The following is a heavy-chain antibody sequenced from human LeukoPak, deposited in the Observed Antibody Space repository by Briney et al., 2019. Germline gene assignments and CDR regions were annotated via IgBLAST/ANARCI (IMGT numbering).Heavy chain of an antibody. Sequence: GGSLRLSCAASGFTFSDHYMDWVRQAPGKGLEWVSAVIPSGGSTYYADSVKGRFTISRDNSKNTLYLLMNSLRAEDTAVYYCARTRWSSSWYYFDSWGQGTLVTVSS. J-gene: IGHJ4*02. CDR2: VIPSGGST. CDR3: ARTRWSSSWYYFDS. D-gene: IGHD6-13*01. V-gene: IGHV3-23*01. CDR1: GFTFSDHY.